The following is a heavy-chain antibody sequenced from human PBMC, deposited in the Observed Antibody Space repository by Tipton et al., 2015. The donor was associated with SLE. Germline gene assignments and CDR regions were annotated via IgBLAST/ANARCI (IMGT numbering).Heavy chain of an antibody. CDR2: INHSGST. J-gene: IGHJ4*02. CDR3: ARDGAARGDFDY. D-gene: IGHD6-6*01. Sequence: TLSLTCAVYGGSFSGNYWSWIRKPPGKGLEWIGEINHSGSTNYNPSLKSRVTISVDTSKNQFSLKLSSVTAADTAVYYCARDGAARGDFDYWGQGTLVTVSA. V-gene: IGHV4-34*01. CDR1: GGSFSGNY.